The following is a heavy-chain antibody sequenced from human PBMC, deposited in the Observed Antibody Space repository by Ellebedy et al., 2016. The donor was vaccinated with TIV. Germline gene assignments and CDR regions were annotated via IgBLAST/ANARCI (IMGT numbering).Heavy chain of an antibody. J-gene: IGHJ4*02. CDR2: ISSSGTYI. Sequence: GESLKISCEASGFTFSSFTMNWVRQAPGRGLEWVSSISSSGTYIHNADSVKGRFTISRDNAKNSLYLQMNRLRVEDTAIYYCVRPAASYSSSWYDFDCWGQGTLVTVSS. CDR3: VRPAASYSSSWYDFDC. V-gene: IGHV3-21*01. D-gene: IGHD6-13*01. CDR1: GFTFSSFT.